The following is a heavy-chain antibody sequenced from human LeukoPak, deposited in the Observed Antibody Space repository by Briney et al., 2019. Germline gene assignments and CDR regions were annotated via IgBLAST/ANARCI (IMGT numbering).Heavy chain of an antibody. CDR2: IYYSGST. V-gene: IGHV4-61*01. D-gene: IGHD1-26*01. CDR1: GGSVSSGSYY. J-gene: IGHJ3*02. CDR3: ASGQSGSYSHDAFDI. Sequence: SETLSLTCTVSGGSVSSGSYYWSWIRQPPGKGLEWIGYIYYSGSTNYNPSLKSRVTISVDTSKNQFSLKLSSVTAADTAVYYCASGQSGSYSHDAFDIWGQGTMVTVSS.